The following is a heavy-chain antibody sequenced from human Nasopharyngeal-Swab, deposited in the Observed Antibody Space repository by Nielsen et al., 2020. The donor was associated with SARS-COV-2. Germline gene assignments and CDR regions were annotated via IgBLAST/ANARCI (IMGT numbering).Heavy chain of an antibody. J-gene: IGHJ6*03. CDR2: ISSSSSTI. D-gene: IGHD2-2*02. CDR1: GITFSSYS. V-gene: IGHV3-48*01. Sequence: GESLKISCAASGITFSSYSMNWVRQAPGKGLEWVSYISSSSSTIYYADSVKGRFTISRDNAKNSLYLQMNSLRAEDTAVYYCARDKPAAIRRYYYYMDVWGKGTTVTVSS. CDR3: ARDKPAAIRRYYYYMDV.